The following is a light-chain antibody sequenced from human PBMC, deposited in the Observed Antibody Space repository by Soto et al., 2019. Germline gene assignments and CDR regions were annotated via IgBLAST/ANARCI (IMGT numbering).Light chain of an antibody. Sequence: QSVLTQPPSVSGAPGQRVTISCTGSSSNIGAGYDVHWYQQLPGTAPKLLIYGNSNRPSGVPDRFSGSKSGTSASLAITKLQAEDEADHYCQSYDSSLSVVFGGGTKLPVL. CDR3: QSYDSSLSVV. J-gene: IGLJ2*01. CDR1: SSNIGAGYD. CDR2: GNS. V-gene: IGLV1-40*01.